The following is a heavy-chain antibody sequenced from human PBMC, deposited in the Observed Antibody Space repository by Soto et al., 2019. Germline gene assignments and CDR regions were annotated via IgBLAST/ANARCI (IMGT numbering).Heavy chain of an antibody. J-gene: IGHJ3*02. V-gene: IGHV2-5*01. Sequence: PTLVNPTQTLTLTCTFPGFSLSTRAVGVGWIRQPPGKALEWLALIYWNDDKRYSPSLKNRLTITKDTSKNHVVLTMTNMDPVDTATYYCAHRHELGSFDIWGQGTKVTVSS. CDR1: GFSLSTRAVG. CDR3: AHRHELGSFDI. D-gene: IGHD1-26*01. CDR2: IYWNDDK.